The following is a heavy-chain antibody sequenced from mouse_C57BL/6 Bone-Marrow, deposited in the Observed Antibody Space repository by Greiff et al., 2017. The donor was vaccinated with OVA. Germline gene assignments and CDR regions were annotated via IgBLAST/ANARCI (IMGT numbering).Heavy chain of an antibody. Sequence: EVKVVESGGGLVQSGRSLRLSCATSGFTFSDFYMEWVRQAPGKGLEWIAASRNKANDYTTEYSASVKGRFIVSRDTSQSILYLQMNALRAEDTAIYYCARDEPNGIPHYYAMDYWGQGTSVTVSS. V-gene: IGHV7-1*01. CDR3: ARDEPNGIPHYYAMDY. CDR2: SRNKANDYTT. CDR1: GFTFSDFY. J-gene: IGHJ4*01. D-gene: IGHD1-1*01.